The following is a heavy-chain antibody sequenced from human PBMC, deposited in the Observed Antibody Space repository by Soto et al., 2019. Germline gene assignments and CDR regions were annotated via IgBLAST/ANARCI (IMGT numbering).Heavy chain of an antibody. CDR2: ISATGRDI. CDR1: GFTFSSHT. CDR3: ARGYDVVRVPVAIRVGYFDH. D-gene: IGHD3-16*01. Sequence: EVDLVESGGGLAKPGGALRLSCTDSGFTFSSHTMNWVRQAPGKGLEWVSSISATGRDIYYGDSVMGRFTISRDNAKNSLYLQLNNLRVEDTAVYSCARGYDVVRVPVAIRVGYFDHWGQGTVVTVSS. J-gene: IGHJ4*02. V-gene: IGHV3-21*01.